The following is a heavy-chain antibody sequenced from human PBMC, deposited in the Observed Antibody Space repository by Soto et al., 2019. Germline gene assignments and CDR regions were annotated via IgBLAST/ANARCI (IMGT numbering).Heavy chain of an antibody. Sequence: QAQLVESGGGVVQPGRSLRLSCAASGFTFSSYGMHWVRQAPGKGLEWVAVIWYDGSNKYYADSVKGRLTISRDNSKNTLYLQMNSLRAEDTALYYCARAKSSRGYTYGIDYWGQGTLVTVSS. CDR1: GFTFSSYG. D-gene: IGHD5-18*01. CDR2: IWYDGSNK. V-gene: IGHV3-33*01. J-gene: IGHJ4*02. CDR3: ARAKSSRGYTYGIDY.